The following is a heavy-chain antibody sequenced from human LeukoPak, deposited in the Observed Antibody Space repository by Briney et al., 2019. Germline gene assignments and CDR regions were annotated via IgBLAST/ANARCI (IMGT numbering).Heavy chain of an antibody. CDR1: GFTFSSYA. Sequence: GGSLRLSCAASGFTFSSYAMHWVRQAPGKGLEYVSAISSNGGSTYYANSVKGRFTISRDNSKNTLYLQMGSLRAEDTAVYYCARDRDYGSGSYDYWGQGSLVTVPS. D-gene: IGHD3-10*01. V-gene: IGHV3-64*01. CDR2: ISSNGGST. J-gene: IGHJ4*02. CDR3: ARDRDYGSGSYDY.